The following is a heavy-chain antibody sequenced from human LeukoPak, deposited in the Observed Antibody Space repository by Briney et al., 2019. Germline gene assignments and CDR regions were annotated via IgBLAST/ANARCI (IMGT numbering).Heavy chain of an antibody. Sequence: GGSLRLSCATSGYTFSSHGLHWVRQAPGKGLECVASIRHDGGDKYYSESVKGRFTISKDNTKNRLFLYMNSLRPEDTAVYYCVRWSGTYPLYYLDYWGQGTLVTVSS. CDR3: VRWSGTYPLYYLDY. CDR1: GYTFSSHG. V-gene: IGHV3-30*02. J-gene: IGHJ4*02. CDR2: IRHDGGDK. D-gene: IGHD1-26*01.